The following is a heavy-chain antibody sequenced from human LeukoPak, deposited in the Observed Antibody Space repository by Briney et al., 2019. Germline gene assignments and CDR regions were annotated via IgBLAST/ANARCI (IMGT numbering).Heavy chain of an antibody. CDR3: AKDFQGIVGATQIDF. Sequence: GGSLRLSCAASGFKFDDYTMHWVRRPSGKGLEWVSLVSWNSDHTSYADSVKGRFTISRDNSKNSLYLEMSSPRIEDTAFYYCAKDFQGIVGATQIDFWGQGTLVTVSS. CDR2: VSWNSDHT. V-gene: IGHV3-43*01. CDR1: GFKFDDYT. D-gene: IGHD1-26*01. J-gene: IGHJ4*02.